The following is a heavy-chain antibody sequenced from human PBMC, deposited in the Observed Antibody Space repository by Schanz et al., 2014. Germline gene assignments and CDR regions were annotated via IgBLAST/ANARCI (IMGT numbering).Heavy chain of an antibody. CDR1: GYTFVSYS. CDR2: IIPILGIA. V-gene: IGHV1-69*09. J-gene: IGHJ4*02. D-gene: IGHD6-13*01. Sequence: QVQLVQSGAEVKKPGASVKVSCKASGYTFVSYSMHWVRQAPGQGLEWMGRIIPILGIANYAQKFQGRVTITTDKSTFTADMDVSSLRSEDTAVYYCASAGAAYNSSWDVDYWGQGTLVTVSS. CDR3: ASAGAAYNSSWDVDY.